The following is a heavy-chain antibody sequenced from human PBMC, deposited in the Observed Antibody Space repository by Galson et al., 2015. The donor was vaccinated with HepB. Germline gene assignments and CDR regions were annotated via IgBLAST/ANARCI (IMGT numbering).Heavy chain of an antibody. CDR2: NAPSDSYT. Sequence: QSGAEVKKPGKSLRISCTGSGYRFTHYWISWVRQMPGKGLEWMGRNAPSDSYTKYTPSFQGHVTISADKSISTAYLQWSSLKATDTAMYYCATSYYYDSSGYKGAIDYWGQGTLVTVSP. V-gene: IGHV5-10-1*01. J-gene: IGHJ4*02. CDR3: ATSYYYDSSGYKGAIDY. CDR1: GYRFTHYW. D-gene: IGHD3-22*01.